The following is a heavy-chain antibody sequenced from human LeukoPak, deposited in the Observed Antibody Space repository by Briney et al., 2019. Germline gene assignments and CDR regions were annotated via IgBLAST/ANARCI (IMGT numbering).Heavy chain of an antibody. D-gene: IGHD1-26*01. Sequence: SVKVSCKASGGTFSSYAISWVRQAPGQGLEWMGGIIPIFGTANYAQKSQGRVTITTDESTSTAYMELSSLRSEDTAVYYCARSVGATANDAFDIWGQGTMVTVSS. CDR3: ARSVGATANDAFDI. CDR2: IIPIFGTA. J-gene: IGHJ3*02. CDR1: GGTFSSYA. V-gene: IGHV1-69*05.